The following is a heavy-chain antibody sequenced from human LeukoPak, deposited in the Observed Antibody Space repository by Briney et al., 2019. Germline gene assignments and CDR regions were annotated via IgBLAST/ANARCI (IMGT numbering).Heavy chain of an antibody. Sequence: ASVKVSCKASGYTFTSYDISWVRQATGQGREWVGWMNPNSGDTGYAQKFQGRVTMTRNTSITTAYMELSSLRSEDTAVYYCARGRRYSGYDAFGYWGQGTLVTVSS. V-gene: IGHV1-8*01. CDR3: ARGRRYSGYDAFGY. J-gene: IGHJ4*02. D-gene: IGHD5-12*01. CDR2: MNPNSGDT. CDR1: GYTFTSYD.